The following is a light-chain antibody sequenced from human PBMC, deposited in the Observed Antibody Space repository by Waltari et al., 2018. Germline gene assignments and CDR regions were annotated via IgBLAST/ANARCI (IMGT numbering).Light chain of an antibody. CDR3: QQYYSTPQA. Sequence: DIVMTQSPGSLAVSLGERATINCKSSQSVLYSSNNKNYLAWYQQKPGQPPRLLIYWASTRESGVPDRFSGSGSGTDFTLTISSLQAEDVALYYCQQYYSTPQAFGQGTKVEI. V-gene: IGKV4-1*01. CDR1: QSVLYSSNNKNY. CDR2: WAS. J-gene: IGKJ1*01.